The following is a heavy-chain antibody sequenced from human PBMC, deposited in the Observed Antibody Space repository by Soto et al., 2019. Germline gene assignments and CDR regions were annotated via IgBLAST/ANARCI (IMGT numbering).Heavy chain of an antibody. J-gene: IGHJ4*02. D-gene: IGHD1-26*01. CDR3: VRDLSYAFDY. V-gene: IGHV3-48*02. CDR2: IRIDSNHI. CDR1: GFIFTSYS. Sequence: EVQLVESGGGLVQPGGSLRLSCAASGFIFTSYSMNWVRQAPGKGLEWLSYIRIDSNHIGYADSVRGRFTISSDIAKNSLYLQMNSLRDEDTAVYYCVRDLSYAFDYWGQGTLVTVSS.